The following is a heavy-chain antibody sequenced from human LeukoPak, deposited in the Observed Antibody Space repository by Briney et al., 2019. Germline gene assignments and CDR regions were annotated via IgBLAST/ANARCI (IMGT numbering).Heavy chain of an antibody. D-gene: IGHD5-24*01. CDR3: ARDGLGDGYNDY. CDR1: GFPFSDYY. Sequence: GGSLRLSCAAPGFPFSDYYMSWIRQAPGKGLGWVSYISSSGSTIYYADSVKGRFTISRDDAKNSLYLQMNGLRAEDTAVYYCARDGLGDGYNDYWGQGTLVTVSS. CDR2: ISSSGSTI. V-gene: IGHV3-11*01. J-gene: IGHJ4*02.